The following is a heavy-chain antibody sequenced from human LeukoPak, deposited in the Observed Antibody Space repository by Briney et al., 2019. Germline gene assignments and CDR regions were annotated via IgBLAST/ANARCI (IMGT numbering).Heavy chain of an antibody. Sequence: GGSLRLSCAASGFTFNNYAMNWVRQAPGKGLEWVSSISSSSSYIYYADSVKGRFTISRDNAKNSLYLQMNSLRAEDTAVYYCARDSSQLLDAFDIWGQGTMVTVSS. D-gene: IGHD2-2*01. CDR1: GFTFNNYA. CDR3: ARDSSQLLDAFDI. J-gene: IGHJ3*02. CDR2: ISSSSSYI. V-gene: IGHV3-21*01.